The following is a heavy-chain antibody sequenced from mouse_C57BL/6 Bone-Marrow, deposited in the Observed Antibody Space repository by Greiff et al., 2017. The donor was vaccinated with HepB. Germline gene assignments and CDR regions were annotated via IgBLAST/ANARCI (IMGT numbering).Heavy chain of an antibody. Sequence: QVQLQQSGAELVMPGASVKLSCKASGYTFTSYWMHWVKQRPGQGLEWIGEIDPSDSYTNYNQKFKGKSTLTVDKSSSTAYMQLSSLTSEDSAVYYCARSELRDYYAMDYWGQGTSVTVSS. V-gene: IGHV1-69*01. CDR1: GYTFTSYW. J-gene: IGHJ4*01. CDR3: ARSELRDYYAMDY. D-gene: IGHD2-12*01. CDR2: IDPSDSYT.